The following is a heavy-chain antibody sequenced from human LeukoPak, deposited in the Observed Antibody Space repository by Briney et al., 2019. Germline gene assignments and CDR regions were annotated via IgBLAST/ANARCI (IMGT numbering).Heavy chain of an antibody. J-gene: IGHJ4*02. CDR2: ISASGDST. D-gene: IGHD3/OR15-3a*01. CDR1: GFTFSNYG. Sequence: GGTLRLSCAASGFTFSNYGMGWVRQTPGKGLDWVSAISASGDSTYYADSVKGRFTISRDSSKNTLYLQMNSLSADDTAVYYCAKESRDFAPDSWGQGTLVTVSS. V-gene: IGHV3-23*01. CDR3: AKESRDFAPDS.